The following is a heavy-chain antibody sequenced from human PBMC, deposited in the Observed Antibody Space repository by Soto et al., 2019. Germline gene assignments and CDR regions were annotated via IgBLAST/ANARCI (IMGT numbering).Heavy chain of an antibody. D-gene: IGHD3-3*01. V-gene: IGHV1-8*01. CDR2: MDPNRGRP. CDR3: VRQYYDFWTDYPDFDY. CDR1: GYNISSYD. J-gene: IGHJ4*02. Sequence: ASVKVSCKASGYNISSYDIIWVRQAAGQGLEWMGWMDPNRGRPSYAQKFEGRVTMTTDTSTTTAYLELRSLRSDDTAVYYCVRQYYDFWTDYPDFDYWGQGTLVTVSS.